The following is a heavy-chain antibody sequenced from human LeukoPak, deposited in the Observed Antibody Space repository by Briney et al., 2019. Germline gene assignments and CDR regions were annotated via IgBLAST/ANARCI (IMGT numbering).Heavy chain of an antibody. V-gene: IGHV3-48*04. J-gene: IGHJ1*01. CDR2: ISSSGSTI. Sequence: GGSLRLSCAASGFTFSSYSMNWVRQAPGKGLEWVSYISSSGSTIYYADSAKGRFTISRDNAKNSLYLQMNSLRAEDTAVYYCARDSRWLGEFFWGQGTLVTVSS. CDR1: GFTFSSYS. CDR3: ARDSRWLGEFF. D-gene: IGHD3-10*01.